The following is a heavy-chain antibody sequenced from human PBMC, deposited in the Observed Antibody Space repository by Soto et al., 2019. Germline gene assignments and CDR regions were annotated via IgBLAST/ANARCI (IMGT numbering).Heavy chain of an antibody. V-gene: IGHV3-23*01. D-gene: IGHD3-3*01. J-gene: IGHJ4*02. CDR2: ISNRGIST. CDR1: GSTFSSYA. CDR3: ATPYDFRSGYSPFDS. Sequence: PGGSLRLSCAASGSTFSSYAMSWVRQAPGKGLEWVSVISNRGISTYYAKSVKARFTISRDNSKNTLYLQMNNLRAEDTAVYYSATPYDFRSGYSPFDSWGQGTLVTVSS.